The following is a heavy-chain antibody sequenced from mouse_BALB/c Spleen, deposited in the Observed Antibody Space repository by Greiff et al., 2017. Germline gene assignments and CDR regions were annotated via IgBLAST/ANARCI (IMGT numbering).Heavy chain of an antibody. Sequence: DVMLVESGGGLVQPGGSRKLSCAASGFTFSSFGMHWVRQAPEKGLEWVAYISSGSSTIYYADTVKGRFTISRDNPKNTLFLQMTSLRSEDTAMYYCARAMITTGSDFDYWGQGTTLTVSS. CDR2: ISSGSSTI. J-gene: IGHJ2*01. D-gene: IGHD2-4*01. V-gene: IGHV5-17*02. CDR3: ARAMITTGSDFDY. CDR1: GFTFSSFG.